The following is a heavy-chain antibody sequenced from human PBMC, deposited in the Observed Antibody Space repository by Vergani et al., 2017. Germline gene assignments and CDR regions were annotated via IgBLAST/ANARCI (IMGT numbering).Heavy chain of an antibody. Sequence: QVQLVQSGAEVKKPGSSVKVSCKASGGTFSSYAISWVRQAPGQGLEWMGGIIPIFGTANYAQKFQGRVPITADKSTSTAYMELSSLRSEDTAVYYCARDSLLYDGAISIELKQWLVAADYYYGMDVWGQGTTVTVSS. D-gene: IGHD6-19*01. CDR3: ARDSLLYDGAISIELKQWLVAADYYYGMDV. J-gene: IGHJ6*02. CDR2: IIPIFGTA. V-gene: IGHV1-69*06. CDR1: GGTFSSYA.